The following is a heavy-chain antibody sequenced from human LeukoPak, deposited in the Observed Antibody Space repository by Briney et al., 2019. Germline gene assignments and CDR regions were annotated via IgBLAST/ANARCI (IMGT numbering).Heavy chain of an antibody. CDR2: IYYSGST. D-gene: IGHD3-10*01. V-gene: IGHV4-59*12. J-gene: IGHJ6*03. Sequence: PSETLSLTCTVSGVSISSYYWSWIRQPPGKGLEWIGYIYYSGSTNYNPSLKSRVTISVDTSKNQFSLKMRSVTAADTAVYYCARTTMVRGTYYMDVWGKGTTVTISS. CDR3: ARTTMVRGTYYMDV. CDR1: GVSISSYY.